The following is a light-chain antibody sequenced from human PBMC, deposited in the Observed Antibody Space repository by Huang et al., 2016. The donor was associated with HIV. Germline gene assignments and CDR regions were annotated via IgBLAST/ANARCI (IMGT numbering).Light chain of an antibody. CDR1: QSITNFN. V-gene: IGKV3D-20*01. CDR2: DAS. Sequence: EIVLTQSPATLSLSPGERATLSCGASQSITNFNLAWYQQKRGLAPRLLIYDASNRAYGSPPRFSGSGSGTDFTLTITRLEPEDVGIYYCQHYGSSPYTFGQGTKVEIK. CDR3: QHYGSSPYT. J-gene: IGKJ2*01.